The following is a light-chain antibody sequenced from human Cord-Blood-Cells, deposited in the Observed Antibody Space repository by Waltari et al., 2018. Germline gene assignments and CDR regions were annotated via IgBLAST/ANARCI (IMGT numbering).Light chain of an antibody. CDR2: SNN. CDR3: AAWDDSLNGPV. Sequence: QSVLTQPPSASGPPGQRVTIPCSGSSSTIGSNTVSWYQQLPGTAPKLLIYSNNQRPSGVPDRFSGSKSGTSASLAISGLQSEDEADYYCAAWDDSLNGPVFGGGTKLTVL. CDR1: SSTIGSNT. V-gene: IGLV1-44*01. J-gene: IGLJ2*01.